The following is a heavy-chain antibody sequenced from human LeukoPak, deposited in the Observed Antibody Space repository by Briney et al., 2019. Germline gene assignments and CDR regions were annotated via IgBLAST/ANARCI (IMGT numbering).Heavy chain of an antibody. D-gene: IGHD5-12*01. CDR2: IRYDGSNK. Sequence: GGSLRLSCAASGFTFSSYGMHWVRQAPGKGLEWVAFIRYDGSNKYYADSEKGRFTISRDNSKNTLYLQMNSLRAEDTAVYYCAKERSYSGYPRFDYWGQGTLVTVSS. V-gene: IGHV3-30*02. J-gene: IGHJ4*02. CDR3: AKERSYSGYPRFDY. CDR1: GFTFSSYG.